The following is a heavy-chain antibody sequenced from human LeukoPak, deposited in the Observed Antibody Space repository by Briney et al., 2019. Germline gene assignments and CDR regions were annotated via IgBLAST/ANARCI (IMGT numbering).Heavy chain of an antibody. CDR3: ARDLASCAGDCYSDGFDH. V-gene: IGHV4-4*02. Sequence: SETLSLTCAVSGGSISTNNWWTWVRQPPGKGLEWIGEIHHSGSTDYNPSLKSRVTISPDKSKNQFSLKLSSVTAADTAVYYCARDLASCAGDCYSDGFDHWGQGTLVTVSS. D-gene: IGHD2-21*02. CDR2: IHHSGST. J-gene: IGHJ4*02. CDR1: GGSISTNNW.